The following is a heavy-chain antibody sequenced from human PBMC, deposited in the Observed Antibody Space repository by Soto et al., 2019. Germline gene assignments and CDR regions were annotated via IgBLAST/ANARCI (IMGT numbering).Heavy chain of an antibody. J-gene: IGHJ6*02. CDR3: AMNYYDSWSGSATYYYGMDV. Sequence: GESLKISCKGSGYSFTSYWIAWVRQMPGKGLEWMGIIYPGDSDIRYSPSFQGQVTISADKSISTAYLQWSSLKASDTAMYYRAMNYYDSWSGSATYYYGMDVWGQGTTVTVSS. V-gene: IGHV5-51*01. CDR2: IYPGDSDI. D-gene: IGHD3-22*01. CDR1: GYSFTSYW.